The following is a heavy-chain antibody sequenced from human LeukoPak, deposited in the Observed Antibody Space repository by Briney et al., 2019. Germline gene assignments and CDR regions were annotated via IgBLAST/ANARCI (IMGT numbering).Heavy chain of an antibody. D-gene: IGHD6-13*01. CDR1: GYSSASYW. Sequence: GESLKISCKGSGYSSASYWIGWVRQLPGKGLEWMGVIYPGDSDTRYSPSFQGQVTISADKSISTAYLQWSSLKASDTAMYYCARLQKTGYSSSWYEDYWGQGTLVTVTS. CDR2: IYPGDSDT. CDR3: ARLQKTGYSSSWYEDY. J-gene: IGHJ4*02. V-gene: IGHV5-51*01.